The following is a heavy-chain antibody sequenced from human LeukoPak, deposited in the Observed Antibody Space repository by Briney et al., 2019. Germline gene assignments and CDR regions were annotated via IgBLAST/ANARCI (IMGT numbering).Heavy chain of an antibody. Sequence: PGVSLRLSCAASGFTFSSYWMHWVRQAPGKGLVWVSRINSDGSSTSYADSVKGRFTISRDNAKNTLYLQMNSLRAEDTAVYYCARDPEYHGGLYNWFDPWGQGTLVTVSS. V-gene: IGHV3-74*01. CDR1: GFTFSSYW. CDR3: ARDPEYHGGLYNWFDP. CDR2: INSDGSST. J-gene: IGHJ5*02. D-gene: IGHD2-2*01.